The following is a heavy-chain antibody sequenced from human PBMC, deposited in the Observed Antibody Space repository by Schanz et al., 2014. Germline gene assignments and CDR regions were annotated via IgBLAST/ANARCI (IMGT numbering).Heavy chain of an antibody. J-gene: IGHJ6*02. V-gene: IGHV3-23*04. CDR3: AIPRRKSNCSGGRCFHYSYYSMDV. CDR1: GFTFSSYA. CDR2: ISHSGGSK. D-gene: IGHD2-15*01. Sequence: EVQLVESGGGVVQPGRSLRLSCAASGFTFSSYAMHWVRQAPGKGLEWVSSISHSGGSKYYADSVKGRFTISRDNSENTLYLQMSSLSANDTAVYYCAIPRRKSNCSGGRCFHYSYYSMDVWGQGTTVIVSS.